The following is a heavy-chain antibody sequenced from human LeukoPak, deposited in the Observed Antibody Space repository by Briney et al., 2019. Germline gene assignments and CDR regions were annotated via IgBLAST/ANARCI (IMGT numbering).Heavy chain of an antibody. Sequence: PGGSLRLSCAASGFTFSTYAMTWLRQAPGKGLEWVSSISSSSSYIYYADSVKGRFTISRDNAKNSLYLQMNSLRAEDTAVYYCARDLGPTKVEWQSGVAFDIWGQGTMVTVSS. D-gene: IGHD3-10*01. J-gene: IGHJ3*02. CDR3: ARDLGPTKVEWQSGVAFDI. CDR1: GFTFSTYA. CDR2: ISSSSSYI. V-gene: IGHV3-21*01.